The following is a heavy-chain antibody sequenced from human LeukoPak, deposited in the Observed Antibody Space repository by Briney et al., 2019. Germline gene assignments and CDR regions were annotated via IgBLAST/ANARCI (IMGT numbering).Heavy chain of an antibody. CDR2: ISSSSSYI. CDR3: ARDVWGSYRFFDY. Sequence: GGSLRLSCAASGFTFSSYSMNWVRQAPGKGLEWVSSISSSSSYIYYADSVKGRFTISRDNAKNSLYLQMNTLRAEDTAVYYCARDVWGSYRFFDYWGQGTLVTVSS. V-gene: IGHV3-21*01. J-gene: IGHJ4*02. CDR1: GFTFSSYS. D-gene: IGHD3-16*02.